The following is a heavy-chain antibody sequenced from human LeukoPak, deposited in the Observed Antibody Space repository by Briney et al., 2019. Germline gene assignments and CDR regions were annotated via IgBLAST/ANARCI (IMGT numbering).Heavy chain of an antibody. V-gene: IGHV4-59*01. CDR2: IYYSGST. J-gene: IGHJ4*02. Sequence: SETLSLTCTVSGGSISSYYWSWIRQPPGKGLEWIGYIYYSGSTNYKSSLKSRVTISVDTSKNQFSLKLSSVTAADTAVYYCARSGSGYLRYYFDYWGQGTLVTVSS. D-gene: IGHD5-12*01. CDR3: ARSGSGYLRYYFDY. CDR1: GGSISSYY.